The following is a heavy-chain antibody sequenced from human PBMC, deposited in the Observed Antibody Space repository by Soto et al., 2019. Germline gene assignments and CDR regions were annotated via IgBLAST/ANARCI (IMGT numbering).Heavy chain of an antibody. V-gene: IGHV3-23*01. CDR2: ITADGGT. CDR3: APHVSCSGGSCHYDAFAI. Sequence: EVQVLESGGGLVQPGGSLRLSCEGSEFTVSGHAMTWIRQAPGKGPEWVSTITADGGTYYADSVKGRFAMSRDTSENTLYLQMNSLGAEDTAAYYCAPHVSCSGGSCHYDAFAIRGQGTMVTVSS. J-gene: IGHJ3*02. CDR1: EFTVSGHA. D-gene: IGHD2-15*01.